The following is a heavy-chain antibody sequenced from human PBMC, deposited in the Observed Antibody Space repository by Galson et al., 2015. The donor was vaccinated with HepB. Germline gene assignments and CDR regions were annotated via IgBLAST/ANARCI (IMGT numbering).Heavy chain of an antibody. CDR1: GYTFTSYD. CDR2: MNPNSGNT. Sequence: SVKVSCKASGYTFTSYDINWVRQATGQGLEWMGWMNPNSGNTGYAQKFQGRVTITRDTSASTAYMELSSLRSEDTAVYYCARKALATYWYFDLWGRGTLVTVSS. J-gene: IGHJ2*01. V-gene: IGHV1-8*01. CDR3: ARKALATYWYFDL. D-gene: IGHD1-1*01.